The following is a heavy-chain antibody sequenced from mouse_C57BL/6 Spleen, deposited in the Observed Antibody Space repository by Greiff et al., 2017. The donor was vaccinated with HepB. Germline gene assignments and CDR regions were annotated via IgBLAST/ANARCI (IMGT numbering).Heavy chain of an antibody. J-gene: IGHJ4*01. CDR2: ISSGSSTI. CDR1: GFTFSDYG. V-gene: IGHV5-17*01. CDR3: ARPDYDYAMDY. Sequence: EVMLVESGGGLVKPGGSLKLSCAASGFTFSDYGMHWVRQAPEKGLEWVAYISSGSSTIYYADTVKCRFTISRDKAKNTLFLQMTSLRSEDTAMYYCARPDYDYAMDYWGQGTSVTVSS. D-gene: IGHD2-4*01.